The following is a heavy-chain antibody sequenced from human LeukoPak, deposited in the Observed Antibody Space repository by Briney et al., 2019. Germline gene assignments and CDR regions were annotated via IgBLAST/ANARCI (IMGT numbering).Heavy chain of an antibody. CDR1: GGSISSGDYY. V-gene: IGHV4-30-4*08. J-gene: IGHJ4*02. D-gene: IGHD3-22*01. CDR2: IYYSGST. Sequence: PSQTLSLTCTVSGGSISSGDYYCSWIRQPPGKGLEWIGYIYYSGSTYYNPSLKSRVTISVDTSKNQFSLKLSSVTAADTAVYYCAREYYYDSSGYYSRALIFDYWGQGTLVTVSS. CDR3: AREYYYDSSGYYSRALIFDY.